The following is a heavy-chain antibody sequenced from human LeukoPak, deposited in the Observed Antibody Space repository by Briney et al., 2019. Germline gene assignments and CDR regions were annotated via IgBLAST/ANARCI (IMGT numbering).Heavy chain of an antibody. J-gene: IGHJ4*02. V-gene: IGHV1-18*01. Sequence: GASVKVSCKASGYTFRNYGISWVRQAPGQGLEWMAWISVYNGNTNYAQKLQGRVTMTTDTSTSTAYMELRSLRSDDTALYYCARDLGGSWYRYFDYWGQGTLVTVPS. CDR2: ISVYNGNT. CDR3: ARDLGGSWYRYFDY. D-gene: IGHD6-13*01. CDR1: GYTFRNYG.